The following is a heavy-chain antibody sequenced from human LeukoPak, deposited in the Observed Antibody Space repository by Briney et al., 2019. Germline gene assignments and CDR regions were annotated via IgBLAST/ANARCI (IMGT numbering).Heavy chain of an antibody. V-gene: IGHV1-18*01. CDR3: ARDRIAVAGMFDY. CDR2: ISAYNGNT. D-gene: IGHD6-19*01. J-gene: IGHJ4*02. Sequence: GWISAYNGNTNYAQKLQGRVTMTTDTSTSTAYMELRSLRSDDTAVYYCARDRIAVAGMFDYWGQGTLVTVSS.